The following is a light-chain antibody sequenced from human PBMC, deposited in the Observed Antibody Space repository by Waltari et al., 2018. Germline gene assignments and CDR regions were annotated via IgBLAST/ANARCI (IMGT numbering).Light chain of an antibody. Sequence: DIHMTQSPSSLSASVGDRVTITCRASQTISSDLTWYQQKPGRAPRLLIYTTTNLQSGVPSRFSGGGSGTEFTLTINNLQPEDFATYHCQQSYSVPFTFGPGTKVDFK. CDR2: TTT. CDR3: QQSYSVPFT. V-gene: IGKV1-39*01. J-gene: IGKJ3*01. CDR1: QTISSD.